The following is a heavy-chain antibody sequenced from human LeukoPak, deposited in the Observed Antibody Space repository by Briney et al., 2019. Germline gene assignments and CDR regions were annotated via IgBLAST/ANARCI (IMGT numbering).Heavy chain of an antibody. Sequence: MAGGSLRLSCAASGFTFSDYYMSWIRQAPGKGLEWVSYISSSGSTIYYADSVKGRFTISRDNAKNSLYLQMNSLRAEDTAVYYCARLARSLWFGAPAYYFDYWGQGTLVTVSS. V-gene: IGHV3-11*01. D-gene: IGHD3-10*01. CDR2: ISSSGSTI. CDR1: GFTFSDYY. CDR3: ARLARSLWFGAPAYYFDY. J-gene: IGHJ4*02.